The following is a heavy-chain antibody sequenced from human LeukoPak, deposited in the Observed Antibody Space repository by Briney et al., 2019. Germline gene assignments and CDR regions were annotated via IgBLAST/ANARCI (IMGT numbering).Heavy chain of an antibody. CDR1: VYSFITYG. CDR2: ISAHNGNK. J-gene: IGHJ4*02. D-gene: IGHD5-24*01. V-gene: IGHV1-18*01. Sequence: GASVTVSFKSSVYSFITYGISWVGQAPGQGREGMGWISAHNGNKKYAEKVQDRVTMTTDTATSTAYMEVRRLRPADAAVYHCARDRYGMATSPTDFAYWGQGTLVTVSS. CDR3: ARDRYGMATSPTDFAY.